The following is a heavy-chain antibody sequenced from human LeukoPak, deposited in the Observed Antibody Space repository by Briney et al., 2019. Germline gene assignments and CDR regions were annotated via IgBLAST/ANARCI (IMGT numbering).Heavy chain of an antibody. Sequence: SETLSLTCTVSGGSIRSYYWSWIRQPPGKGLEWIGYIYYSGSTNYNPSLKSRVTISVDTSKNQFSLKLSSVTAADTAVYYCARHAPLIGAFDIWGQGTMVTVSS. CDR3: ARHAPLIGAFDI. J-gene: IGHJ3*02. CDR2: IYYSGST. D-gene: IGHD3-10*01. V-gene: IGHV4-59*08. CDR1: GGSIRSYY.